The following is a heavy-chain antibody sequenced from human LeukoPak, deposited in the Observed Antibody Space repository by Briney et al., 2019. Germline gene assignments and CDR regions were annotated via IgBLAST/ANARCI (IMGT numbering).Heavy chain of an antibody. J-gene: IGHJ4*02. Sequence: SVKVSCKAPGGTFSSYAISWVRQAPGQGLEWMGGIIPIFGTANYAQKFQGRVTITADKSTSTAYMELSSLRPEDTAVYYCARDNPEGFGELLEWGQGTLVTVSS. D-gene: IGHD3-10*01. V-gene: IGHV1-69*06. CDR2: IIPIFGTA. CDR1: GGTFSSYA. CDR3: ARDNPEGFGELLE.